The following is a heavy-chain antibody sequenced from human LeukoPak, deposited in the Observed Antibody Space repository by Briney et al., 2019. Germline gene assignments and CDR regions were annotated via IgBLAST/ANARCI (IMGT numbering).Heavy chain of an antibody. J-gene: IGHJ4*02. Sequence: GEPLKISGKCPGYTFTSYWISWVPQMPGKGLEWMGRIDPSDSYTNYRPSSQAHATISADNSNRTAYLQWSSLKASGPAMYYCAALYYDILTGYYTTFFDCWGQGTLVTVSS. CDR3: AALYYDILTGYYTTFFDC. D-gene: IGHD3-9*01. V-gene: IGHV5-10-1*01. CDR1: GYTFTSYW. CDR2: IDPSDSYT.